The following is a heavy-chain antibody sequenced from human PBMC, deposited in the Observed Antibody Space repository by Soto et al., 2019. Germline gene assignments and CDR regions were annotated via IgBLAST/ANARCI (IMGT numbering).Heavy chain of an antibody. CDR2: ISGSGGYT. Sequence: EVPLLESGGGLVQPGGSLRLSCAASGFTFSSSAMTWVRQAPGKGLEWVSAISGSGGYTYYADSVKGRFTISRDNSKNTLYLQMNSLRAEDTAVYYCAKNFYETTGYDYWGQGTLVTVSS. CDR1: GFTFSSSA. D-gene: IGHD3-22*01. CDR3: AKNFYETTGYDY. V-gene: IGHV3-23*01. J-gene: IGHJ4*02.